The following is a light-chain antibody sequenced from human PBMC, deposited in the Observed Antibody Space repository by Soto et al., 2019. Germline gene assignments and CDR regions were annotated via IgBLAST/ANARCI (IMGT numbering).Light chain of an antibody. CDR1: KLGDKF. CDR3: QAWDSSTLV. Sequence: SYELTQPPSVSVSPGQTASITCSGDKLGDKFASWYQQKSGQSPVLVIFQDTQRPSGIPERFSGSNSGSTATLTISGTQAMDEADYYCQAWDSSTLVFGGGTKLTVL. V-gene: IGLV3-1*01. CDR2: QDT. J-gene: IGLJ2*01.